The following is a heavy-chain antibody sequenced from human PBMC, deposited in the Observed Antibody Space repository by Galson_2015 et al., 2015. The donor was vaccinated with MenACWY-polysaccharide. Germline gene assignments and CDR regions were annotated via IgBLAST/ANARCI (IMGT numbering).Heavy chain of an antibody. J-gene: IGHJ6*02. CDR2: ISYDGSNK. CDR3: ASEPRSYYYYGMDV. CDR1: GFTFSSYA. V-gene: IGHV3-30-3*01. Sequence: SLRLSCAASGFTFSSYAMHWVRQAPGKGLEWVAVISYDGSNKYYADSVKGRFTVSRDNSKNTLYLQMNSLRTEDTAVYYCASEPRSYYYYGMDVWGQGTTVTVSS.